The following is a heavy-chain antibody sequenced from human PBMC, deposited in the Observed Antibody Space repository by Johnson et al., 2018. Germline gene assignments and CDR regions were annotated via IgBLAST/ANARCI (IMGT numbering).Heavy chain of an antibody. V-gene: IGHV4-39*01. Sequence: QVQLQQWGAGLLKPSETLSLTCTVSGGSISSASYSWGWLRQPPGKGLEWIGSISYRGSTYSNPSLKSRVTISVDTSKNQFSLKLSSVTAADTAVFYCARQGQEGYYYDSSGTFQHLGQGTLVTVSS. CDR3: ARQGQEGYYYDSSGTFQH. D-gene: IGHD3-22*01. CDR1: GGSISSASYS. CDR2: ISYRGST. J-gene: IGHJ1*01.